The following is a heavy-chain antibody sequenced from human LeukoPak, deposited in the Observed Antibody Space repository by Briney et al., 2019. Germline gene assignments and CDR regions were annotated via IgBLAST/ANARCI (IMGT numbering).Heavy chain of an antibody. CDR1: GGSISSGGYY. D-gene: IGHD3-22*01. CDR3: ARGNYYDSSGYYVDY. J-gene: IGHJ4*02. Sequence: SETLSLTCTVSGGSISSGGYYWSWIRQPPGKGLEWIGYIYHSGSTYYNPSLKSRVTISVDRSKNQFSLKLSSVTAADTAVYYCARGNYYDSSGYYVDYWGQGTLVTVSS. V-gene: IGHV4-30-2*01. CDR2: IYHSGST.